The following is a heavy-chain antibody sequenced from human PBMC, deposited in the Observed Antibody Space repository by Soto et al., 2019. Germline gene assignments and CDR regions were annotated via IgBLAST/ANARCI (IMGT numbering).Heavy chain of an antibody. CDR3: ARDFPHNRFYP. J-gene: IGHJ5*02. CDR1: GFTFSRYA. V-gene: IGHV3-30-3*01. CDR2: ISYDGSNR. Sequence: GGSLRLSCAASGFTFSRYAMHWVRQAPGKGLEWVAVISYDGSNRYYADSVKGRFTISRDNSKNTLYLQMNSLRAEDTAVYYCARDFPHNRFYPWGQGILVTVYS.